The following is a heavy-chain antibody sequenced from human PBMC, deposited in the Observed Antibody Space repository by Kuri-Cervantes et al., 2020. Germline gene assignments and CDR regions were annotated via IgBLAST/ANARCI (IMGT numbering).Heavy chain of an antibody. Sequence: GGSLRLSCAASGFTFSSYDMHWVRQATGKGLEWVSAIGTAGDTYYPGSVKGRFTISRDNSKNTVYLQMNSLRAEDTAVYYCAKGFSYDYIDYWGQGILVTVSS. V-gene: IGHV3-13*01. J-gene: IGHJ4*02. CDR3: AKGFSYDYIDY. CDR2: IGTAGDT. D-gene: IGHD5-18*01. CDR1: GFTFSSYD.